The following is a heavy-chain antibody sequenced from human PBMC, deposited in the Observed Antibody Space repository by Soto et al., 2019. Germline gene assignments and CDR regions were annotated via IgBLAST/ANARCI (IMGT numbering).Heavy chain of an antibody. J-gene: IGHJ6*03. CDR1: GFTFSSYS. CDR3: ARDPRGVKGDFRFGELFLRSGYYYYYMDV. V-gene: IGHV3-21*01. D-gene: IGHD3-10*01. CDR2: ISSSSSYI. Sequence: GGSLRLSCAASGFTFSSYSMNWVRQAPGKGLEWVSSISSSSSYIYYADSVKGRFTISRDNAKNSLYLQMNSLRAEDTAVYYCARDPRGVKGDFRFGELFLRSGYYYYYMDVWGKGTTVTVSS.